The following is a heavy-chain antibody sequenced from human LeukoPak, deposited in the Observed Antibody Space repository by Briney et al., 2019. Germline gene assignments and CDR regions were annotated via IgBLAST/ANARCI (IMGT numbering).Heavy chain of an antibody. J-gene: IGHJ5*02. D-gene: IGHD6-13*01. CDR2: ISTSSSYI. V-gene: IGHV3-21*06. Sequence: GGSLRLSCAASGFTFSSYSMNWVRQAPGKGLEWVSSISTSSSYIHYADSVKGRFTISRDNAKNSLYLQMNSLRAEDTAVYYCARSSSWYLRNWFDPWGQGTLVTVSS. CDR1: GFTFSSYS. CDR3: ARSSSWYLRNWFDP.